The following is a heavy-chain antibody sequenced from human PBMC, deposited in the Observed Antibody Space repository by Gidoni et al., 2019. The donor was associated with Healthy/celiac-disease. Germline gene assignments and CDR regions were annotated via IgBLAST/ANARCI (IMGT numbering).Heavy chain of an antibody. J-gene: IGHJ6*02. V-gene: IGHV3-48*03. D-gene: IGHD2-15*01. CDR3: ARAVALPPYYYYYGMDV. CDR2: ISSSGSTI. CDR1: GFPLRVFE. Sequence: EVRLVGVGGGLFRPEGSRRLSGPAPGFPLRVFEMNWVRQAPGKGLEWVSYISSSGSTIYYADSVKGRFTISRDNAKNSLYLQMNSLRAEDTAVYYCARAVALPPYYYYYGMDVWGQGTTVTVSS.